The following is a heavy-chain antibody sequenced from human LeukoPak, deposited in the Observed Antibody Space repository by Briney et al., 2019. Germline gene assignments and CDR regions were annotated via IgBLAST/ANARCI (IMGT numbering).Heavy chain of an antibody. CDR3: ASLLGVKGSSPHFDY. Sequence: SETLSLTCTVSGGSISSYYWSWIRQPPGKGLEWIGYIYYSGSTNYNPSLKSRVTISVDTSKNQFSLKLSSVTAADTAVYYCASLLGVKGSSPHFDYWGQGTLVTASS. D-gene: IGHD6-6*01. V-gene: IGHV4-59*01. CDR1: GGSISSYY. J-gene: IGHJ4*02. CDR2: IYYSGST.